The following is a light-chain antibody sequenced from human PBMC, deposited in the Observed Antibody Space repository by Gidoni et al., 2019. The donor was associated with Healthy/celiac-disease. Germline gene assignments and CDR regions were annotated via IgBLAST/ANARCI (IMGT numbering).Light chain of an antibody. CDR3: SSYTSSSPFV. J-gene: IGLJ1*01. Sequence: QSALTQPASVPGSPGQSITISCTGTSSAVGGYNYVSWYQQHPGKAPKLMIYEVSNRPSGVSNRFSGSKSGNTASLTISGLQAEDEADYYCSSYTSSSPFVFGTGTKVTVL. CDR2: EVS. V-gene: IGLV2-14*01. CDR1: SSAVGGYNY.